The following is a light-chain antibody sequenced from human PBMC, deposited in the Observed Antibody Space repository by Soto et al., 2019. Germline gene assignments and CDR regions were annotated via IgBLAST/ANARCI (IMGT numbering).Light chain of an antibody. Sequence: DIQMTQSPSTLSASVGDRVTITCRASQSINSWLAWYQQKPGKAPKLLIYKASTLESGVPSRFSGSGSGTEXXXXXXXXXXXDFATYYCQQYNSYSWTFGQGTKVDSK. CDR3: QQYNSYSWT. V-gene: IGKV1-5*03. CDR1: QSINSW. J-gene: IGKJ1*01. CDR2: KAS.